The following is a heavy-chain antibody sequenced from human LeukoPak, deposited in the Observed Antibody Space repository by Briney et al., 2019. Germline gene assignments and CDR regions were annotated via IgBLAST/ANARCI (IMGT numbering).Heavy chain of an antibody. D-gene: IGHD3-22*01. J-gene: IGHJ4*02. V-gene: IGHV1-69*02. Sequence: ASVKVSCKASGGTFSSYTISWVRQAPGQGLEWMGRIIPILGIANYAQKFQGRVTITADKSTSTAYMELSSLRSEDTAVYYCARVPWVYDSSGYYSDYWGQGTLVTVSS. CDR2: IIPILGIA. CDR3: ARVPWVYDSSGYYSDY. CDR1: GGTFSSYT.